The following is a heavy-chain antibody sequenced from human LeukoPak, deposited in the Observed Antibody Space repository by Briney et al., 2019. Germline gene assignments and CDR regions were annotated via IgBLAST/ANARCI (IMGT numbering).Heavy chain of an antibody. D-gene: IGHD2-2*01. J-gene: IGHJ4*02. CDR1: GFAFDEHG. V-gene: IGHV3-20*04. CDR2: INWSGGST. CDR3: ARAPITSPFYFDY. Sequence: GGSLRLSCTASGFAFDEHGMSWVRQVPGKGLEWVSGINWSGGSTGYADPLRGRFTISKDNAKNSLYLQMDSLRAEDTALYYCARAPITSPFYFDYWGQGTLVTVSS.